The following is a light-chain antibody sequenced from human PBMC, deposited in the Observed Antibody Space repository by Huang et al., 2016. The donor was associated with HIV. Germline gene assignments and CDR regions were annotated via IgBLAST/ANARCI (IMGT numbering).Light chain of an antibody. CDR2: AAS. J-gene: IGKJ5*01. V-gene: IGKV1-39*01. CDR3: QQSYSTPPIT. CDR1: QSISSN. Sequence: DIQMTQSPSSLSASVGDRVTITCRASQSISSNLNWYQQKPGKAPKLLIYAASSLQSGVPSSFSGSGSGTDFTLTISSLQPEDFATYYCQQSYSTPPITFGQGTRLEIK.